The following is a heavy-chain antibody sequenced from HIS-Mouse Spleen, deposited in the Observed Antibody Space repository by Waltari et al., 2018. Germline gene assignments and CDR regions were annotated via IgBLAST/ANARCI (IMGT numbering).Heavy chain of an antibody. J-gene: IGHJ4*02. D-gene: IGHD4-17*01. Sequence: EVQLVESGGGLVQPGGSLRLYCAASGFTLSSYWMSWARRAPGKGLEWVANINQDGSEKYYVDSVKGRFTISRDNAKNSLYLQMNSLRAEDTAVYYCAREPHYGGNSHFDYWGQGTLVTVSS. CDR3: AREPHYGGNSHFDY. CDR1: GFTLSSYW. V-gene: IGHV3-7*01. CDR2: INQDGSEK.